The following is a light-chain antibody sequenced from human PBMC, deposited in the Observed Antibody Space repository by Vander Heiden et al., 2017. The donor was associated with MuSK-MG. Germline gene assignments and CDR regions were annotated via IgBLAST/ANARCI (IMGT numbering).Light chain of an antibody. CDR3: QQHNSYPRIT. V-gene: IGKV1-9*01. J-gene: IGKJ3*01. CDR2: AAS. Sequence: DIQLTQSPSFLSASVGDRVTITCRASQGISSYLAWYQQKPGKAPKLLIYAASTLQSGVPSRFSGSGYGTEFTLTISSRQPEDFAPYYCQQHNSYPRITFGHGTKVDIK. CDR1: QGISSY.